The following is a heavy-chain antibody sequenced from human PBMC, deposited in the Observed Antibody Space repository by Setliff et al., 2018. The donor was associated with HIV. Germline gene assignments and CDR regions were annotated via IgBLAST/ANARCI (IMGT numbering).Heavy chain of an antibody. CDR2: IYYRGST. D-gene: IGHD6-13*01. Sequence: SETLSXXXTVSGGSISSSSYYWGWIRQPPGKGLQWIGSIYYRGSTYYNPSLKSRVTISVDTSKNQFSLKLGSVTAADTALYYCARGRYRSRWYASDHYYIDVWGKGTTVTV. V-gene: IGHV4-39*01. CDR1: GGSISSSSYY. CDR3: ARGRYRSRWYASDHYYIDV. J-gene: IGHJ6*03.